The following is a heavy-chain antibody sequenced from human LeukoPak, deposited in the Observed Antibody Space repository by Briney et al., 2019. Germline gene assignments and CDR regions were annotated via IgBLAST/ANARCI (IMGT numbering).Heavy chain of an antibody. D-gene: IGHD4-17*01. CDR1: GFSFSNYG. CDR2: ISGTGGNR. J-gene: IGHJ2*01. Sequence: PGGSLRLSCAASGFSFSNYGMSWVRQPPGKGLEWVSSISGTGGNRYYADSVKGRFTISRDNSKNTVSLQVNSLRVDDTAVYYCAKAGRQHGDYWYFDLWGRGILVTVSS. CDR3: AKAGRQHGDYWYFDL. V-gene: IGHV3-23*01.